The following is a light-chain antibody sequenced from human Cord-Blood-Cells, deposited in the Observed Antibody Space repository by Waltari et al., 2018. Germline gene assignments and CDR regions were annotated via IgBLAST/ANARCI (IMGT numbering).Light chain of an antibody. V-gene: IGKV3-15*01. CDR1: QSVSSN. CDR3: QQYNNWPWT. J-gene: IGKJ1*01. CDR2: GAS. Sequence: EIVMTQSPATLSVSPGERATLSCRASQSVSSNLAWYQQKPGQAPRRLIYGASTRATGIPARFSGSGSVTEFTLTISSLQSEDFAVYYCQQYNNWPWTFGQGTKVEIK.